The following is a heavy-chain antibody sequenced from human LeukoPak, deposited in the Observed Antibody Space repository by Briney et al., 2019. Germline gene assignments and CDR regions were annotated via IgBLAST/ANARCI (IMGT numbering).Heavy chain of an antibody. Sequence: GGSLRLSCAASGIAFSNYFMSWVRQAPGKGLEWVSAIGPSGGNTYYADSVKGRFTISRDNSKNTLYLQMTSLRAEETAVYYCAKDSKMSYYGSGSHYDYWGQGTLVTVSS. CDR1: GIAFSNYF. CDR3: AKDSKMSYYGSGSHYDY. V-gene: IGHV3-23*01. CDR2: IGPSGGNT. J-gene: IGHJ4*02. D-gene: IGHD3-10*01.